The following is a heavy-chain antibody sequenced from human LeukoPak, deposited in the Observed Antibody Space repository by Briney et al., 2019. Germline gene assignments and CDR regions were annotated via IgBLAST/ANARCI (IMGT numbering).Heavy chain of an antibody. CDR1: GFTFDDYA. V-gene: IGHV3-43D*03. D-gene: IGHD6-19*01. J-gene: IGHJ4*02. CDR3: ALGLSRSGWYSLPETKFDY. Sequence: GGSLRLSCAASGFTFDDYAMHWVRQAPGKGLEWVSLISWDGGSTYYADSVKGRFTISRDNSKNSLYLQMNSLRAEDTALYYCALGLSRSGWYSLPETKFDYWGQGTLVTVSS. CDR2: ISWDGGST.